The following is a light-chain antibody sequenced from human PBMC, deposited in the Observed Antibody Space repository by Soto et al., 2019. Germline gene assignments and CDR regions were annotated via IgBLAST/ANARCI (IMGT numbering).Light chain of an antibody. CDR1: NCNIGSNY. Sequence: QSVLTQPPSVSGTPGQRVTISCSGSNCNIGSNYVDWYQQQPATAPNLLFNSNNHQPSSVPDRCSCCKYGVSASLPTSGRRYEEEAAYYCSTWDDSRSGVIFGGGTKLTVL. V-gene: IGLV1-47*02. J-gene: IGLJ2*01. CDR2: SNN. CDR3: STWDDSRSGVI.